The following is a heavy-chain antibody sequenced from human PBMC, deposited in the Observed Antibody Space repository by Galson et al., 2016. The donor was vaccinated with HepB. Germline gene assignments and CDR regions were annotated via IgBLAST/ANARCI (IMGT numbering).Heavy chain of an antibody. D-gene: IGHD2-15*01. CDR2: ISPNSGNT. CDR3: AREGVCTGGRCYSGFDY. J-gene: IGHJ4*02. Sequence: SVKVSCKAYGYTFTTDGISWVRQAPGQGLEWMGWISPNSGNTTYAQKVQGRVTMTTDTSTNTVYMELRSLRSDDTAVYYRAREGVCTGGRCYSGFDYWGQGTLVTVSS. CDR1: GYTFTTDG. V-gene: IGHV1-18*04.